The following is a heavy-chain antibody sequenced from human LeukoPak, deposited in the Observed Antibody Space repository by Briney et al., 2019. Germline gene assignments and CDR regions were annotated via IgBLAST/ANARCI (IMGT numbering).Heavy chain of an antibody. J-gene: IGHJ4*02. D-gene: IGHD2-15*01. CDR1: GFNFHMFA. V-gene: IGHV3-23*01. CDR2: LSRSGTTT. Sequence: GGSLRLSCTGTGFNFHMFAMHWVRQAPGKGLEWVSGLSRSGTTTNYADSVKGRFPISRDRSQHTMFLQLNSLRPEDTAVYYCAKEQRIRHCSEGVCMEGYYFDYWGQGTLVTVSS. CDR3: AKEQRIRHCSEGVCMEGYYFDY.